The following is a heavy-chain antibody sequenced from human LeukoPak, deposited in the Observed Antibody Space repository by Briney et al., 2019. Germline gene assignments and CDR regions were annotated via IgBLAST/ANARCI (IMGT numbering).Heavy chain of an antibody. CDR2: INWNGGST. V-gene: IGHV3-20*04. Sequence: GGSLRLSCAASGFTFDDYGMSWVRHAPGKGLEWGSGINWNGGSTGYADSVKGRFTISRDNAKNSLYLQMNSLRAEDTALYYCARDGGHTVTGGFDYWGQGTLVTVSS. CDR1: GFTFDDYG. D-gene: IGHD4-17*01. J-gene: IGHJ4*02. CDR3: ARDGGHTVTGGFDY.